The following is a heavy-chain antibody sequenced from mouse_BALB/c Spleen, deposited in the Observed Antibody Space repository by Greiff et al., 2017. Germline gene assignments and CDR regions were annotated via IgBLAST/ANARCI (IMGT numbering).Heavy chain of an antibody. D-gene: IGHD1-2*01. CDR3: ARGGTTASYYAMDY. Sequence: VQLQQSGAELVQPGASVKLSCTASGFNIKDTYMHWVKQRPEQGLEWIGRIDPANGNTKYDPKFQGKATITADTSSNTAYLPLSSLTSEDTAVYYCARGGTTASYYAMDYRGQGTSVTVSS. CDR1: GFNIKDTY. J-gene: IGHJ4*01. V-gene: IGHV14-3*02. CDR2: IDPANGNT.